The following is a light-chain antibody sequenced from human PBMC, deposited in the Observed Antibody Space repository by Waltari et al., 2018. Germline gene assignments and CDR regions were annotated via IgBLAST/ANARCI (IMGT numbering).Light chain of an antibody. Sequence: QSALTQPASVSGSPGQSITISCPGTSSDVGSFNFSPWYQLLPGKAPKPLISEVNKRPPGVSNRFSGSKSGITASLTISGLQAGDEADYYCCSYAGSTTFVLFGGGTYLTVL. CDR3: CSYAGSTTFVL. J-gene: IGLJ2*01. CDR2: EVN. V-gene: IGLV2-23*02. CDR1: SSDVGSFNF.